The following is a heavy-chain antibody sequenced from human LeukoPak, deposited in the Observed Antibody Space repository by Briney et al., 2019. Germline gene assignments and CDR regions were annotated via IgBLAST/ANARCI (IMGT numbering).Heavy chain of an antibody. CDR3: ARNNHYCSGGSCYYY. CDR1: GYTFTGYY. Sequence: SVKVSCKASGYTFTGYYMHWVRQAPGQGLEWMGRIIPIFGTANYAQKFQGRVTITTDESTSTAYMELRSLRSDDTAVYYCARNNHYCSGGSCYYYWGQGTLVTVSS. CDR2: IIPIFGTA. J-gene: IGHJ4*02. V-gene: IGHV1-69*05. D-gene: IGHD2-15*01.